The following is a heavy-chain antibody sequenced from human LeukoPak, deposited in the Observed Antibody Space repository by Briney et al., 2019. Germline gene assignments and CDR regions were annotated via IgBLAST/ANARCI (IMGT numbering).Heavy chain of an antibody. CDR1: GFSFSTSG. V-gene: IGHV3-30*04. D-gene: IGHD3-16*01. CDR3: ARDLLDYGTAYYDVGIFDS. CDR2: ISKDGRKN. J-gene: IGHJ4*02. Sequence: GGSLRLPCEASGFSFSTSGVHWVRQAPGKGLEWMAVISKDGRKNHYADSVKGRFTISRDNSKSTLFLQMNSLRPEDTGIYYCARDLLDYGTAYYDVGIFDSWGQGTRVTVSS.